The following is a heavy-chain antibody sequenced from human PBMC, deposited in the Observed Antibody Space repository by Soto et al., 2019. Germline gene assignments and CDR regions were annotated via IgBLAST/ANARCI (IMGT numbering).Heavy chain of an antibody. V-gene: IGHV3-53*04. J-gene: IGHJ2*01. D-gene: IGHD2-21*01. CDR3: AREKGGRDCFDV. CDR2: IYSGGNT. Sequence: ELHLVESGGGLVQPGGSLRLSCAASGFTVSSNYMSWVRQAPGKGLEWVSIIYSGGNTDYKDSVKGRFTISRHNSENTVYLQMNILSPEATAMYCCAREKGGRDCFDVWGRGTLVTVSS. CDR1: GFTVSSNY.